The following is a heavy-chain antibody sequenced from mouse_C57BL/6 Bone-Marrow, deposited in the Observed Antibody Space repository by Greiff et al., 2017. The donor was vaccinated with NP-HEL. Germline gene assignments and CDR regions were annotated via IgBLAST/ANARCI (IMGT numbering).Heavy chain of an antibody. CDR3: ARGAYCGSKPWWYFDV. CDR1: GYTFTTYP. D-gene: IGHD1-1*01. J-gene: IGHJ1*03. V-gene: IGHV1-47*01. Sequence: QVQLQQSGAELVKPGASVKMSCKASGYTFTTYPIEWMKQNHGKSLEWIGNFHPYNDDTKYNEKFKGKATLTVEKSSSTVYLEISRLTSDDTAIYYCARGAYCGSKPWWYFDVWGTGTTVTVSS. CDR2: FHPYNDDT.